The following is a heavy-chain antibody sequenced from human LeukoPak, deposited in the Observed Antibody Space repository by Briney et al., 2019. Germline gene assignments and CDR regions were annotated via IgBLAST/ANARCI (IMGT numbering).Heavy chain of an antibody. CDR1: GGTFSSYA. CDR2: IIPIFGTA. J-gene: IGHJ4*02. CDR3: ARALSAFPYHDFWSGEPGYFEY. D-gene: IGHD3-3*01. V-gene: IGHV1-69*13. Sequence: SVKVSCKASGGTFSSYAISWVRQAPGQGLEWMGGIIPIFGTANYAQKFQGRVTITADESTSTAYMELSSLRSDDTAVYYCARALSAFPYHDFWSGEPGYFEYWGQGTLVTVSS.